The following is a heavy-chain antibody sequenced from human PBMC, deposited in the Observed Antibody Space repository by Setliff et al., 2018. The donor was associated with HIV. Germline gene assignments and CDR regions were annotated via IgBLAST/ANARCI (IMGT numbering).Heavy chain of an antibody. CDR3: AKSGYCGSSTCRNYFYYMDV. CDR2: ISGSVIST. D-gene: IGHD2-2*01. J-gene: IGHJ6*03. CDR1: GFTFSNYA. V-gene: IGHV3-23*01. Sequence: GGSLRLSCAASGFTFSNYAMRWVRQAPGKGLAWVSGISGSVISTYNADSVKGRFTISRDNSNNTLYLQMNSLRTEDTAVYYCAKSGYCGSSTCRNYFYYMDVWGKGTTVTVSS.